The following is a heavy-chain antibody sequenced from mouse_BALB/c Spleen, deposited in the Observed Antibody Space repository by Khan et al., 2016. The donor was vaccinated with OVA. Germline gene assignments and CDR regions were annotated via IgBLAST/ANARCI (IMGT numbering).Heavy chain of an antibody. CDR2: INPTSGST. CDR3: TRDRIDY. CDR1: GYTFTTYW. J-gene: IGHJ2*01. V-gene: IGHV1-7*01. Sequence: VQLQQSGAELAKPGASVKMSCKASGYTFTTYWMHWVKQRPGQGLEWIGYINPTSGSTDYNEKFKDSATLSAAKSSSKAILQMRSLTFEDSAVYYWTRDRIDYWGQGTTLTVSS.